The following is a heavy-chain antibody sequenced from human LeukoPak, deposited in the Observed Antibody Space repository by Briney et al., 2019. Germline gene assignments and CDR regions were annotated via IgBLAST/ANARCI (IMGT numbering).Heavy chain of an antibody. CDR2: ISPSGST. D-gene: IGHD6-6*01. J-gene: IGHJ4*02. CDR1: GGSINGGNYY. Sequence: SETLSLTCTVSGGSINGGNYYWTWLRQPAGKGLEWIGRISPSGSTNHNPSLTSRVTISVDTSKNQFSLKLSSVTAADTAVYYCARGLLGHYSSSSYHFDHWGQGTLVTVSS. V-gene: IGHV4-61*02. CDR3: ARGLLGHYSSSSYHFDH.